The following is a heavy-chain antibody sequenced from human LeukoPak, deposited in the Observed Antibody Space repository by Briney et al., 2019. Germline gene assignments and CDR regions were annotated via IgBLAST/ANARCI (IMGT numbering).Heavy chain of an antibody. J-gene: IGHJ3*02. V-gene: IGHV3-48*01. Sequence: GGSLXLSCAASGFSFSPYSMNWLRQAPGKGLEWTSYIDSSSGTIYYADSVRGRFTISGDNAKNSLYLQMNSLRAEDTAVYYCARVRSSYYYESSGYYHYDAFDIWGQGTMVTVSS. CDR1: GFSFSPYS. CDR3: ARVRSSYYYESSGYYHYDAFDI. CDR2: IDSSSGTI. D-gene: IGHD3-22*01.